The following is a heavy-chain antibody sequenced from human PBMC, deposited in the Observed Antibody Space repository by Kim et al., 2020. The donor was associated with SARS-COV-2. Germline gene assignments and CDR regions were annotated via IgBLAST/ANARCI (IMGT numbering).Heavy chain of an antibody. CDR3: ATAWEDWNDPHGYFQH. D-gene: IGHD1-1*01. CDR2: FDPEDGET. CDR1: GYTLTELS. J-gene: IGHJ1*01. Sequence: ASVKVSCKVSGYTLTELSMHWVRQAPGKGLEWMGGFDPEDGETIYAQKFQGRVTMTEDTSTDTAYMELSSLRSEDTAVYYCATAWEDWNDPHGYFQHWGQGTLVTVSS. V-gene: IGHV1-24*01.